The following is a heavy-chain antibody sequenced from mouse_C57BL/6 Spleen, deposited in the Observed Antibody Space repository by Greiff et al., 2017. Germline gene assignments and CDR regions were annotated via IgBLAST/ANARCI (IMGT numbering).Heavy chain of an antibody. CDR2: IDPSDSYT. Sequence: QVQLQQPGAELVMPGASVKLSCKASGYTFTSYWMHWVKQRPGQGLEWIGEIDPSDSYTNYNHKFKGKSTLTVDKSSSTAYMQLSSLTSEDSAVYYCARSGVYYDYDVRFAYWGQGTLVTVSA. J-gene: IGHJ3*01. CDR1: GYTFTSYW. CDR3: ARSGVYYDYDVRFAY. D-gene: IGHD2-4*01. V-gene: IGHV1-69*01.